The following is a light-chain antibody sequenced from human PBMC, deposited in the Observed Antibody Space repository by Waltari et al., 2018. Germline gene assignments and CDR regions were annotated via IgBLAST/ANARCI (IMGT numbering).Light chain of an antibody. CDR1: QSFSGY. Sequence: TCRASQSFSGYLNWYQQKPGKAPKLLIYAASVLQSGVPSRFSCSGSGTDFTLTITSLQFEDFAAYYCQQTYSNFRTFGQGTKLEIK. J-gene: IGKJ2*01. CDR3: QQTYSNFRT. V-gene: IGKV1-39*01. CDR2: AAS.